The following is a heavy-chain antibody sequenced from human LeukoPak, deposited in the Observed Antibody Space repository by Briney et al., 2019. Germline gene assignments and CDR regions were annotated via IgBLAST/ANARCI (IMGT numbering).Heavy chain of an antibody. J-gene: IGHJ6*03. D-gene: IGHD1-26*01. Sequence: GGSLRLSCAGSGYTFSTYGMHWVRQAPGKGLDYVSAISSSGGSTYYANSVKGRFTISRDNSKNTLYLQMGSLRTEDMAVYYCARNYYAPDYYYMDVWGRGTTVTISS. CDR1: GYTFSTYG. CDR3: ARNYYAPDYYYMDV. CDR2: ISSSGGST. V-gene: IGHV3-64*01.